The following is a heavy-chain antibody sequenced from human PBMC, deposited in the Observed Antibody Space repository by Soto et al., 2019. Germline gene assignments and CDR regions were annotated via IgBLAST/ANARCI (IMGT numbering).Heavy chain of an antibody. Sequence: PSETLSLTCTVSGGSISSYYWSWIRQPPGKGLEWIGYIYYSGSTNYKPSLKSRVTISVDTSKNQFSLKLSSVTAADTAVYYCARDLKRYCSGGSCYSHYYYYSGMDVWGQGTTVT. J-gene: IGHJ6*02. D-gene: IGHD2-15*01. V-gene: IGHV4-59*01. CDR1: GGSISSYY. CDR2: IYYSGST. CDR3: ARDLKRYCSGGSCYSHYYYYSGMDV.